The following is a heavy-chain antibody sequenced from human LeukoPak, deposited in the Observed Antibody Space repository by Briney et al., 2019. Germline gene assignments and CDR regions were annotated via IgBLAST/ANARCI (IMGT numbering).Heavy chain of an antibody. CDR2: IKQDGSEK. CDR1: GFTFSSYW. Sequence: GGSLRLSCAASGFTFSSYWMSWVRQAPGKGLEWVANIKQDGSEKDYVDSVKGRFTISRDNAKNSLYLQMNSLRAEDTAVYYCARMDIAVAGTFDYWGQGTLVTVSS. CDR3: ARMDIAVAGTFDY. J-gene: IGHJ4*02. V-gene: IGHV3-7*01. D-gene: IGHD6-19*01.